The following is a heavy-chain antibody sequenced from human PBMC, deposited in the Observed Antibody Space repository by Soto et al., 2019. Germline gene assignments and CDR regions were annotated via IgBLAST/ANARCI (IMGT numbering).Heavy chain of an antibody. CDR2: IYHSGST. CDR1: GGSISSGGYS. V-gene: IGHV4-30-2*01. Sequence: PSETLSLTCAVSGGSISSGGYSWSWIRQPPGKGLECIGYIYHSGSTYYNPSLKSRVTISVDRSKNQFSLKLSSVTAADTAAYYCAAGGGLPRYYWGQGTLVTSPQ. CDR3: AAGGGLPRYY. J-gene: IGHJ4*02. D-gene: IGHD5-12*01.